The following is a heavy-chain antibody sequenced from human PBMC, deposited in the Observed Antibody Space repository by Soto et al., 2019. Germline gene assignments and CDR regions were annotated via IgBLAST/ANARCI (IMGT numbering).Heavy chain of an antibody. Sequence: GASVKVSCKXSGYTFTSYYMHWVRQAPGQGLEWMGIINPSGGSTSYAQKFQGRVTMTRDTSTSTVYMELSSLRSEDTAVYYCARADHYDSSGYYSRAVYYFDYWGQGTLVTVS. J-gene: IGHJ4*02. CDR1: GYTFTSYY. CDR2: INPSGGST. D-gene: IGHD3-22*01. CDR3: ARADHYDSSGYYSRAVYYFDY. V-gene: IGHV1-46*01.